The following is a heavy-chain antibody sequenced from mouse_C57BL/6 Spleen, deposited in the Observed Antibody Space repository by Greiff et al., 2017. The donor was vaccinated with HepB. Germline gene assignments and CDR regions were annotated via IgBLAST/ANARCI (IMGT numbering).Heavy chain of an antibody. CDR3: AREGLYGNSFDY. J-gene: IGHJ2*01. CDR2: IYPSDSET. D-gene: IGHD2-1*01. CDR1: GYTFTSYW. Sequence: QVHLQQPGAELVRPGSSVKLSCKASGYTFTSYWMDWVKQRPGQGLEWIGNIYPSDSETHYNQKFKDKATLTVDKSSRIAYMQLSSLTSEDSAVYYCAREGLYGNSFDYWGQGTTLTVSS. V-gene: IGHV1-61*01.